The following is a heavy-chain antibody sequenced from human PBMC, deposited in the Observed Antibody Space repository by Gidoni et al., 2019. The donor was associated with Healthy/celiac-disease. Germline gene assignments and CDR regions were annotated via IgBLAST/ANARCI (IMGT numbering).Heavy chain of an antibody. Sequence: QMQLVQSGPEVKKPGTSVKVSCKASGFTFTSSAVQWVRQARGQRLEWIGWIVVGSGNTNYAQKFQERVTITRDMSTSTAYMELSSLRSEDTAVYYCAADVSATGAFDIWGQGTMVTVSS. CDR2: IVVGSGNT. V-gene: IGHV1-58*01. D-gene: IGHD5-12*01. CDR1: GFTFTSSA. CDR3: AADVSATGAFDI. J-gene: IGHJ3*02.